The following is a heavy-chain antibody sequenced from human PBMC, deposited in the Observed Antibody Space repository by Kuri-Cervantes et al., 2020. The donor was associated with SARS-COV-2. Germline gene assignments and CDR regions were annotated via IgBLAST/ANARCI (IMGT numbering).Heavy chain of an antibody. CDR2: ISHDGKNK. CDR1: GFNFSRTD. V-gene: IGHV3-30*18. J-gene: IGHJ4*02. CDR3: AKDRVGAQDF. Sequence: GGSLRLSCAAPGFNFSRTDMHWVRQAPGKGLEWVAVISHDGKNKKCIASGKGRFTISRDNSQNTLYLHMKSLRSEDTAMYYCAKDRVGAQDFWGQGTLVTVSS. D-gene: IGHD4/OR15-4a*01.